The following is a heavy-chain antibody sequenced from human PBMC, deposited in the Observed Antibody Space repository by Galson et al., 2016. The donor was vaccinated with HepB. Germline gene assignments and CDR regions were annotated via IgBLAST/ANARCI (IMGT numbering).Heavy chain of an antibody. Sequence: TLSLTCTVSGASISTRGNYWSWIRQNPGKGLEWLGYIYSNGSTYYSPSLQTLLTISVDMSTRQFSLKLSSVTDADTAVYYCAREYCTTGVCIGGFDFWGQGILVTVSS. J-gene: IGHJ4*02. CDR1: GASISTRGNY. V-gene: IGHV4-31*01. D-gene: IGHD2-8*01. CDR3: AREYCTTGVCIGGFDF. CDR2: IYSNGST.